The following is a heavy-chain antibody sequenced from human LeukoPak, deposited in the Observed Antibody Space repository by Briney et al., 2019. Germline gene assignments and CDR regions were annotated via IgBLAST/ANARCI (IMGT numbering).Heavy chain of an antibody. CDR3: ARVDYVDEGWGY. J-gene: IGHJ4*02. CDR2: IRQDGGAK. D-gene: IGHD3-16*01. V-gene: IGHV3-7*01. CDR1: GFTFDNYW. Sequence: GGSLRLSCAASGFTFDNYWMSWVRQAPGKGLEWVANIRQDGGAKNCMASVKGRFTISRDNAKNSLYLQLNSLRAEDTALYYCARVDYVDEGWGYWGQGTLVTVSS.